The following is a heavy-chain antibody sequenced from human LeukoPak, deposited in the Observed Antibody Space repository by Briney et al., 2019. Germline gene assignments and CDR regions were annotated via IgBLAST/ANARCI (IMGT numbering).Heavy chain of an antibody. Sequence: PSETLSLTCAVYGGSFSGYYWSWIRQPPGKGLEWIGEINHSGSTNYNPSLKSRVTISVDTSKNQFSLKLSSVTAADTAVYYRARPHRRGYSYGYGPYYFDYWGQGTLVTVSS. CDR3: ARPHRRGYSYGYGPYYFDY. D-gene: IGHD5-18*01. CDR1: GGSFSGYY. J-gene: IGHJ4*02. CDR2: INHSGST. V-gene: IGHV4-34*01.